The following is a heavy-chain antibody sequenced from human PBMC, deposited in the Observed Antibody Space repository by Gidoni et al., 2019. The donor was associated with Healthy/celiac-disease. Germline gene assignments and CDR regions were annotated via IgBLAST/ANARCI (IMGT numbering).Heavy chain of an antibody. V-gene: IGHV4-59*01. CDR3: ARVVDTAMENYYYYGMDV. Sequence: QGQLQESGPGLGKPSETLSLTCTVAGGSISSYDWSWIRQPPGKGLEWIGYIYYSGSTNYNPSLKSRVTISVDTSKNQFSLKLSSVTAADTAVYYCARVVDTAMENYYYYGMDVWGQGTTVTVSS. J-gene: IGHJ6*02. D-gene: IGHD5-18*01. CDR2: IYYSGST. CDR1: GGSISSYD.